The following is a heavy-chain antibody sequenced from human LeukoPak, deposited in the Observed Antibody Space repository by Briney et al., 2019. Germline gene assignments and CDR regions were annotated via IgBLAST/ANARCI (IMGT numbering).Heavy chain of an antibody. CDR2: IYYSGST. Sequence: PSETLSLTCTVSYGSISSYYWSWIRQRPGKGLEWIGYIYYSGSTNYNPSLESRVTISLGTSKDQFSLNLSSVTAADTAVYYCARGHYYGSGSYWFDPWGQGTLVTVSS. CDR3: ARGHYYGSGSYWFDP. D-gene: IGHD3-10*01. J-gene: IGHJ5*02. V-gene: IGHV4-59*01. CDR1: YGSISSYY.